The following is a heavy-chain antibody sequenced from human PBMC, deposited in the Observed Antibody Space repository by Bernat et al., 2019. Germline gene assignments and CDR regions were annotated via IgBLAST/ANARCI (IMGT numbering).Heavy chain of an antibody. Sequence: QVQLVQSGAEVKKPGASVKVSCKASGYTFTGYYMHWVRQAPGQGLEWMGRINPNSGGTNYAQKFQGRVTMTRDTSISTAYMELSRLRYDDTAEYYCARMVQGVIIKGFDCWGQGTLVTVSS. J-gene: IGHJ4*02. D-gene: IGHD3-10*01. CDR1: GYTFTGYY. CDR2: INPNSGGT. CDR3: ARMVQGVIIKGFDC. V-gene: IGHV1-2*06.